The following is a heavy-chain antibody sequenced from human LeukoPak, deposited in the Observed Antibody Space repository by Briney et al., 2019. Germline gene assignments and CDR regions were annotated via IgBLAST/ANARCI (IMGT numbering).Heavy chain of an antibody. CDR2: IRYDGSNK. V-gene: IGHV3-30*02. J-gene: IGHJ4*02. CDR3: AREKHYYGSVVDH. CDR1: GFTFSSYG. D-gene: IGHD3-10*01. Sequence: GVSLRLSCAASGFTFSSYGMHWVRQAPGKGLEWVAFIRYDGSNKYYADSVKGRFTISRDNSKNTLYLQMNSLRVEDTAVYYCAREKHYYGSVVDHWGQGTLVTVSS.